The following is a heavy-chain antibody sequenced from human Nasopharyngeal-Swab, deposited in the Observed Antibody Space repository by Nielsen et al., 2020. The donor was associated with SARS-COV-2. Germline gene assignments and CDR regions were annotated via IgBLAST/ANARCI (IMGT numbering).Heavy chain of an antibody. CDR3: ARAPAQGSGWYYFDY. CDR2: IYTSGST. V-gene: IGHV4-61*02. Sequence: LSCTVSGGSISSGSYYWSWIRQPAGKGLEWIGRIYTSGSTNYNPSLKSRVTISVDTSKNQISLKLSSVTAADTAVYYCARAPAQGSGWYYFDYWGQGTLVTVSS. D-gene: IGHD6-19*01. J-gene: IGHJ4*02. CDR1: GGSISSGSYY.